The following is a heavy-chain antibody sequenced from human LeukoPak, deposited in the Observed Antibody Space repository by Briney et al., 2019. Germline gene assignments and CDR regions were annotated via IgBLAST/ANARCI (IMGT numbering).Heavy chain of an antibody. CDR2: IGASGGST. J-gene: IGHJ4*02. V-gene: IGHV3-23*01. Sequence: GGSLRHSFATSGFTFSSLPMSWGRQAPGKGLEWVSGIGASGGSTYYADSVKGRFTISRDNSKNTLYLQMNSLRTEDTAVYYCAKAEGYDILTGLDYWGQGTLVTVSS. D-gene: IGHD3-9*01. CDR3: AKAEGYDILTGLDY. CDR1: GFTFSSLP.